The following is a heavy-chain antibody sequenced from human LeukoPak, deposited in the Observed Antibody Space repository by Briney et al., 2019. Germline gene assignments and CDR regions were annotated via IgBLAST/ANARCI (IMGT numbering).Heavy chain of an antibody. CDR2: IIPILGIA. V-gene: IGHV1-69*02. D-gene: IGHD3-9*01. CDR1: GGTFSSYT. J-gene: IGHJ4*02. Sequence: SVKVSCKASGGTFSSYTISWVRQAPGQGLEWMGRIIPILGIANYAQKFQGRVTITADKSTSTAYMELSSLRSEDTAVYYCARHRHYGILTRSLVDYCGQGTLVTVSS. CDR3: ARHRHYGILTRSLVDY.